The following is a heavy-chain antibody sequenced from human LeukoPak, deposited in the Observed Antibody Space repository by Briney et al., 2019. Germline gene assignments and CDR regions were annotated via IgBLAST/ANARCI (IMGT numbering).Heavy chain of an antibody. CDR2: ISAYNGNT. CDR1: GYTFTSYG. D-gene: IGHD3-22*01. J-gene: IGHJ4*02. Sequence: ASVKVSCKASGYTFTSYGISWVRQAPGQGLEWMGWISAYNGNTNYAQKLQGRVTMTTDTSTSTAYMELRSLRSDDTAVYYCARDPGGRDDSSGYTDYWGQGTLVTVSS. CDR3: ARDPGGRDDSSGYTDY. V-gene: IGHV1-18*01.